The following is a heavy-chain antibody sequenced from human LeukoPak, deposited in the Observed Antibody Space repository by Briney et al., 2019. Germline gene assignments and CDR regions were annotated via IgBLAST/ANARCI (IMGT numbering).Heavy chain of an antibody. D-gene: IGHD4-11*01. CDR3: ARDKGQYGIDY. Sequence: SETLSLTCTVSGGSISSSSYYWGWIRQPPGKGLEWIGSIYYSGSTYYNPSLKSRVTISVDTSKNQFSLKLSSVTAADTAVYYCARDKGQYGIDYWGQGTLVTVSS. CDR2: IYYSGST. CDR1: GGSISSSSYY. V-gene: IGHV4-39*07. J-gene: IGHJ4*02.